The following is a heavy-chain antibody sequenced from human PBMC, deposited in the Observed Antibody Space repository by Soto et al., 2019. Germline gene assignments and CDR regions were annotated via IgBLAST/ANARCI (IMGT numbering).Heavy chain of an antibody. CDR1: GGSVSSGAFF. J-gene: IGHJ6*02. CDR3: ARSPNYYYYGFDV. Sequence: KTSETLSLTFTVSGGSVSSGAFFCSWLRQSPGKRPEWIAYIYYSGSTNYNPSLKSRATISVDTSKSQFSLTLTSVTAADAATYYCARSPNYYYYGFDVWGQGTTVTVSS. V-gene: IGHV4-61*08. D-gene: IGHD3-10*01. CDR2: IYYSGST.